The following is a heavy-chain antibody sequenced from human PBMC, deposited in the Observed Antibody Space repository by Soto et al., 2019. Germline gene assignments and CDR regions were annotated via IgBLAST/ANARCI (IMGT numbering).Heavy chain of an antibody. J-gene: IGHJ4*02. Sequence: QVQLVQSGAEVKKPGASVTISCKASGYTFTNYDINWVRQATGQGLEWMGGMTPNSGNTGYAQKFQGRVKITRSTSLNAAYMEMSSMRSEDTAVYYCTRGDYWGQGTQVIVCS. CDR2: MTPNSGNT. V-gene: IGHV1-8*01. CDR1: GYTFTNYD. CDR3: TRGDY.